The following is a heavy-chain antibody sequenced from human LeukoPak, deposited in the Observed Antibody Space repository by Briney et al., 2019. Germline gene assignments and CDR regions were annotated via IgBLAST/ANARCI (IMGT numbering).Heavy chain of an antibody. D-gene: IGHD3-16*02. Sequence: KPSVTLSLTCPVSGGSISSYYWSWIRQPPGKGLEWIGYIYYSGSTNYNPSLKSRVTISVDTSKNQFSPKLSSVTAADTAVYYCARGGYRPIDFDYWGQGTLVTVSS. CDR1: GGSISSYY. CDR2: IYYSGST. CDR3: ARGGYRPIDFDY. V-gene: IGHV4-59*01. J-gene: IGHJ4*02.